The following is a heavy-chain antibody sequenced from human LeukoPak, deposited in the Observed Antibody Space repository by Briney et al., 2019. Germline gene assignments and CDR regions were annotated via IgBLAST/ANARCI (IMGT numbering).Heavy chain of an antibody. CDR1: GGSFSGYY. CDR2: INHSGST. J-gene: IGHJ3*02. V-gene: IGHV4-34*01. D-gene: IGHD5-18*01. CDR3: ARVDTTMARGAFDI. Sequence: SETLSLTCAVYGGSFSGYYWSWIRQPPGKGLEWIGEINHSGSTNYNPSLKSRVIISIDTSKNQFSLKLSSVTAADTAVYCCARVDTTMARGAFDIWGQGTMVTVSS.